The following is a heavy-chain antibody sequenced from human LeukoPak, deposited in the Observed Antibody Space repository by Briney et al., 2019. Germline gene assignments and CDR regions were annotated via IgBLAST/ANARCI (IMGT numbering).Heavy chain of an antibody. D-gene: IGHD5-24*01. CDR3: ARPPRERDGYNRKFDY. Sequence: SETLSLTCTVSGGSISSYYWSWIRQPPGKGLEWIGEISHSGSTNYNPSLKSRVTISVDTSKNQFSLKLSSVTAADTAVYYCARPPRERDGYNRKFDYWGQGTLVTVSS. CDR2: ISHSGST. V-gene: IGHV4-34*01. CDR1: GGSISSYY. J-gene: IGHJ4*02.